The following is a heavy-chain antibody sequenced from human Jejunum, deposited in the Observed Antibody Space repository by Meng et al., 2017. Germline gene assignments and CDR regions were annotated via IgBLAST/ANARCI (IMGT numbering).Heavy chain of an antibody. CDR3: ARQGADYALDF. J-gene: IGHJ4*02. Sequence: VQPQESGPGLVKPSETLSLTCTVSGGSISSSYWTWIRQPAGKGLEWIGRMYPSGTTNYNPSLKSRVTMSVDTSKNQFSLNLRSVAAADTAVYYCARQGADYALDFWGQGTLVTVSS. CDR2: MYPSGTT. CDR1: GGSISSSY. V-gene: IGHV4-4*07. D-gene: IGHD4-17*01.